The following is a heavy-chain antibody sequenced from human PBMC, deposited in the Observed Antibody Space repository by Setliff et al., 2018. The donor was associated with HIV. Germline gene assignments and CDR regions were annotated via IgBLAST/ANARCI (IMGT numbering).Heavy chain of an antibody. Sequence: SETLSLTCTVSGGSISSETFSWNWIRQPAGKGLEWIGRIYTSGSTYYSPSLKSRVTMSLDTSMNQFSLKLTSVTAADTALYYCARYRRFADYIDVWGKGTTVTVSS. V-gene: IGHV4-61*02. CDR3: ARYRRFADYIDV. CDR1: GGSISSETFS. D-gene: IGHD1-26*01. J-gene: IGHJ6*03. CDR2: IYTSGST.